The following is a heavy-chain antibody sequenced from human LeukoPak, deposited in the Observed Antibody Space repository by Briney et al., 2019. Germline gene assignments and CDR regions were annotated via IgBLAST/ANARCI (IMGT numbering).Heavy chain of an antibody. CDR3: AREHYDILTGLYIDAFDI. D-gene: IGHD3-9*01. V-gene: IGHV4-59*01. CDR2: IYYSGST. CDR1: GGSISSYY. J-gene: IGHJ3*02. Sequence: SETLSLTCTVSGGSISSYYWSWIRQPPGKGLEWIGYIYYSGSTKYNPSLKSRVTISVDTSKNQFSLKLSSVTAADTAVYYCAREHYDILTGLYIDAFDIWGPGTRVTVSS.